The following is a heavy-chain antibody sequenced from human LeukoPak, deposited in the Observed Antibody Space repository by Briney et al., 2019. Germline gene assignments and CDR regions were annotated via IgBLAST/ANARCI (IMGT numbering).Heavy chain of an antibody. CDR2: INHSGST. CDR1: GGSFSGYY. V-gene: IGHV4-34*01. Sequence: SETLSLTCAVYGGSFSGYYWSWIRQPPGKGLEWIGEINHSGSTNYNPSLKSRVTISVDTSKNQFSLKLSSVTAADTAVYCCARVGTPQLSSSPTGYFDYWGQGTLVTVSS. J-gene: IGHJ4*02. D-gene: IGHD1-1*01. CDR3: ARVGTPQLSSSPTGYFDY.